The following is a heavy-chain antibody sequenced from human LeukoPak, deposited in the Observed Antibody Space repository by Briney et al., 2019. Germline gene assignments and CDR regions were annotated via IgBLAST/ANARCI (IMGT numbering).Heavy chain of an antibody. J-gene: IGHJ5*02. CDR2: IYYSGST. D-gene: IGHD3-3*01. Sequence: PAETLSLTCTVSGGSISNYYWSWIRQPPGKGLEWIGYIYYSGSTSYNPSLKSRVTISVDTSKNQFSLKLSSVTAADTAVYYCARGGYYDFWSGYPNWFDPWGQGTLVTVSS. CDR1: GGSISNYY. CDR3: ARGGYYDFWSGYPNWFDP. V-gene: IGHV4-59*01.